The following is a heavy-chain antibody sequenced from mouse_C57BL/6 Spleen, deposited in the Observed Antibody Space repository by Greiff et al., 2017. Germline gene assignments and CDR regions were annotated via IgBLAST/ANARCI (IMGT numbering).Heavy chain of an antibody. CDR1: GYTFTSYW. Sequence: QVQLQQPGAELVKPGASVKLSCKASGYTFTSYWMHWVKQRPGQGLEWIGMIHPNSGSTNYNEKFKSKATLTVDKSSSTAYMQLSSLTSEDSAVYYCARPISAVVARGYAMEYWGQGTSVTVSS. V-gene: IGHV1-64*01. D-gene: IGHD1-1*01. J-gene: IGHJ4*01. CDR2: IHPNSGST. CDR3: ARPISAVVARGYAMEY.